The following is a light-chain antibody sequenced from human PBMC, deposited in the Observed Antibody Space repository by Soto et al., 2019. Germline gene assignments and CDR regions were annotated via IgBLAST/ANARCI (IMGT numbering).Light chain of an antibody. V-gene: IGLV1-47*01. Sequence: QPVLAQPPSASGTPGQRVTISCSGSSSNIGTNYVYWYQQLPGTAPKLLIYRNNQRPSGVPDRFSASKSGTSASLAISGLRSEDEADYYCAAWDDSVYVFGTGTKLTVL. CDR3: AAWDDSVYV. CDR1: SSNIGTNY. CDR2: RNN. J-gene: IGLJ1*01.